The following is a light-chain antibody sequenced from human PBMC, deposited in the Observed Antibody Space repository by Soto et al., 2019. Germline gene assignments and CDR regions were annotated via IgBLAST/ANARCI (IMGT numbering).Light chain of an antibody. CDR3: QPYIDWPLT. J-gene: IGKJ4*01. V-gene: IGKV3-15*01. CDR2: GAN. Sequence: EIVMTQSPATLSVSPGERATLSCRASQGIRSNLAWVQHKPGQAPRLLIYGANARAASVPPRFSGSGSGTEFTLTISSLQSEDFAIYYCQPYIDWPLTFGGGTKVDIK. CDR1: QGIRSN.